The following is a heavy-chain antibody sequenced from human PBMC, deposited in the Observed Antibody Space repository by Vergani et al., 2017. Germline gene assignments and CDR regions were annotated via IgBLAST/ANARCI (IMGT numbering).Heavy chain of an antibody. J-gene: IGHJ6*02. CDR3: ARDRKVLRYFDRVPPADGMDV. CDR2: IIPIFGTA. Sequence: QVQLVQSGAEVKKPGSSVKVSCKASGGTFSSYAISWVRQAPGQGLEWMGRIIPIFGTANYAQKFQGRVTITADESTSTAYMELSSLRSEDTAVYYCARDRKVLRYFDRVPPADGMDVWGQGTTVTVYS. V-gene: IGHV1-69*18. D-gene: IGHD3-9*01. CDR1: GGTFSSYA.